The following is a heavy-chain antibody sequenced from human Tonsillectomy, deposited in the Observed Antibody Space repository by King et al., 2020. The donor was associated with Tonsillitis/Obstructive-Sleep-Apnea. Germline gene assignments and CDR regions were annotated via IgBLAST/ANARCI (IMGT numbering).Heavy chain of an antibody. CDR2: TRNKANSYTT. J-gene: IGHJ4*02. D-gene: IGHD2-2*01. Sequence: VQLVESGGGLVQPGGSLRLSCAASGFTFSDHYMDWVRQAPGKGLEWVGRTRNKANSYTTEYAASVKGRFTISRDDSENSLYLQMNSLKTEDTAVYYCARERLDVVVPVIDYWGQGTLVTVSS. V-gene: IGHV3-72*01. CDR3: ARERLDVVVPVIDY. CDR1: GFTFSDHY.